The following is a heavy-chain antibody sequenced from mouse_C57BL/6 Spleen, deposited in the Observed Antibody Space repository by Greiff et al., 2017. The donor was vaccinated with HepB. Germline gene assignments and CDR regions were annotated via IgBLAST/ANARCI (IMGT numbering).Heavy chain of an antibody. D-gene: IGHD1-1*01. J-gene: IGHJ4*01. CDR2: IYPGSGST. V-gene: IGHV1-55*01. CDR3: ARRKDLDYYGSSSYAMDY. CDR1: GYTFTSYW. Sequence: QVQLQQSGAELVKPGASVKMSCKASGYTFTSYWITWVKQRPGQGLEWIGDIYPGSGSTNYNEKFKSKATLTVDTSSSTAYMQLSSLTSEDSAVYYCARRKDLDYYGSSSYAMDYWGQGTSVTVSS.